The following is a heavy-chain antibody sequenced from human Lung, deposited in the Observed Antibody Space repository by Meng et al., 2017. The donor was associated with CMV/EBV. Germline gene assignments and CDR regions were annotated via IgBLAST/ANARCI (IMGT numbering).Heavy chain of an antibody. CDR2: FVNYVDT. J-gene: IGHJ4*02. CDR1: GYTFGSNG. V-gene: IGHV1-18*01. D-gene: IGHD2-15*01. CDR3: ASGTPGRSYCDY. Sequence: QVHLLQSGPEVKKPGASVGVSFKASGYTFGSNGICWVRQAPGQGLEWMGWFVNYVDTYPAPKFQGRVTMTTDTHTNTAFMELRSLTSDDTAVYYCASGTPGRSYCDYWGQGTLVTVSS.